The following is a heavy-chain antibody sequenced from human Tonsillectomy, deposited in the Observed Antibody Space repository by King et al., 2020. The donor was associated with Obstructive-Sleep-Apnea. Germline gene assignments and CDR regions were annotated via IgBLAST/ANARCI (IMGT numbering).Heavy chain of an antibody. CDR1: GGSITSFY. V-gene: IGHV4-59*01. J-gene: IGHJ3*02. CDR2: IHYSGST. Sequence: VQLQESGPGLVKPSETLSLTCTVSGGSITSFYWSWIRQPPGKGLEWMGYIHYSGSTNYNPSLKSRVTISVDTSKNQFSLKLSSVTAADTAVYYCARVAYSSSWSERADAFDIWGQGTMVTVSS. D-gene: IGHD6-13*01. CDR3: ARVAYSSSWSERADAFDI.